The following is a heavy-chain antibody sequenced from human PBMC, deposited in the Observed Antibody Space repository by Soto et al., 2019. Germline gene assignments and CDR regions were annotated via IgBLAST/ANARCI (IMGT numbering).Heavy chain of an antibody. CDR3: ARVGILEWLLYTGDAFDI. D-gene: IGHD3-3*01. Sequence: EVQLVESGGGLVQPGGSLRLSCAASGFTFSSYWMSWVRQAPGKGLEWVANIKQDGSEKYYVDYVKGRFTISRDNAKNSLYLQMNSLRAEDTAVYYCARVGILEWLLYTGDAFDIWGQGTMVTVSS. CDR1: GFTFSSYW. V-gene: IGHV3-7*04. J-gene: IGHJ3*02. CDR2: IKQDGSEK.